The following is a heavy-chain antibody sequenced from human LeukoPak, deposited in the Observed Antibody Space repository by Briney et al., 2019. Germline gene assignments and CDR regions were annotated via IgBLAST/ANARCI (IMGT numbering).Heavy chain of an antibody. CDR2: IYSGGST. CDR3: ASTGGNSPYYYYYGMDV. Sequence: PGGSLRLSCAASGFTVSSNYMSWVRQAPGKGLEWVLVIYSGGSTYYADSVKGRFTISRDNSKNTLYLQMNSLRAEDTAVYYCASTGGNSPYYYYYGMDVWGQGTTVTVSS. CDR1: GFTVSSNY. V-gene: IGHV3-66*01. J-gene: IGHJ6*02. D-gene: IGHD4-23*01.